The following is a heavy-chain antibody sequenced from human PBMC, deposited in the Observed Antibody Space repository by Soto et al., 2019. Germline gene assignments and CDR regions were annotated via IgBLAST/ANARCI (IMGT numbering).Heavy chain of an antibody. D-gene: IGHD3-10*01. CDR2: TYNSVST. J-gene: IGHJ4*02. Sequence: PSETLSLTCTVSGGSISRGGYYWSWIRQNPGKGLEWIGYTYNSVSTYYNPSLKSRVTISVDTSKNQFSLKLTSVTAADTAVYYCARGVTMVRGVIHTPYFDYWGQGTLVTVSS. CDR1: GGSISRGGYY. CDR3: ARGVTMVRGVIHTPYFDY. V-gene: IGHV4-31*03.